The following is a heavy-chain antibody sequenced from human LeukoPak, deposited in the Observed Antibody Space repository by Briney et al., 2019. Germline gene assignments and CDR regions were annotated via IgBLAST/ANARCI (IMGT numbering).Heavy chain of an antibody. V-gene: IGHV3-48*03. CDR3: ARGLTIFGAVNDAFDI. J-gene: IGHJ3*02. D-gene: IGHD3-3*01. CDR1: GFTFSSYE. CDR2: ISTSGSTI. Sequence: PGGSLRLSCAASGFTFSSYEMNWVRQAPGKGLEWVSYISTSGSTIYYADSVKGRFTISRDNAKNTLYLQMNSLRAEDTAVYYCARGLTIFGAVNDAFDIWGQGTMVTVSS.